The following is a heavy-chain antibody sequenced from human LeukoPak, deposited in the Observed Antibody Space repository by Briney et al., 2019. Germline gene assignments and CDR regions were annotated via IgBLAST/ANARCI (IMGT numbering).Heavy chain of an antibody. V-gene: IGHV5-10-1*01. Sequence: GESLKISCKGSGYSFTSCWISWVRQMPGKGLEWMGRIDPSDSYTNYRPSFQGHVTISADKSISTAYLQWSSLKASDTAMYYCARRNYYGSGSYYALSYWGQGTLVTVSS. CDR2: IDPSDSYT. J-gene: IGHJ4*02. CDR1: GYSFTSCW. D-gene: IGHD3-10*01. CDR3: ARRNYYGSGSYYALSY.